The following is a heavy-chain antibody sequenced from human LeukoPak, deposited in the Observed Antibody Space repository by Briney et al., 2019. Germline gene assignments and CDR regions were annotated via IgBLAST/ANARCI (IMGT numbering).Heavy chain of an antibody. J-gene: IGHJ6*03. Sequence: GGSLRLSCAASEFAFSIYWMHWVRQAPGKGLVWVSLINSDGSSTSYADSVKGRFTISRDNAKNTLYLQMNSLRAEDMAVYYCARVSAGYYMDVWGKGTTVTVSS. CDR2: INSDGSST. CDR3: ARVSAGYYMDV. CDR1: EFAFSIYW. V-gene: IGHV3-74*01.